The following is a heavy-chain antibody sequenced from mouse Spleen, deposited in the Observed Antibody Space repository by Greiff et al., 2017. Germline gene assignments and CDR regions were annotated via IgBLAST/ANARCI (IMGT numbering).Heavy chain of an antibody. Sequence: VQLQQSGAELVRPGTSVKVSCKASGYAFTNYLIEWVKQRPGQGLEWIGVINPGSGGTNYNEKFKGKATLTADKSSSTAYMQLSSLTSEDSAVYFCARRRYYGATSYWYFDVWGAGTTVTVSS. CDR2: INPGSGGT. V-gene: IGHV1-54*01. CDR1: GYAFTNYL. D-gene: IGHD1-1*01. CDR3: ARRRYYGATSYWYFDV. J-gene: IGHJ1*01.